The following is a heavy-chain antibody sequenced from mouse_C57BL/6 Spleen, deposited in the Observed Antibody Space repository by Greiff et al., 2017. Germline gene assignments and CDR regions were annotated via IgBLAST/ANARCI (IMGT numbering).Heavy chain of an antibody. D-gene: IGHD4-1*01. J-gene: IGHJ4*01. CDR3: ARETGAMDY. CDR2: IDPNSGGT. V-gene: IGHV1-72*01. Sequence: QVQLPQPGAELVTPGASVKLSCKASGYTFTSYWMHWVKQRPGRGLEWIGRIDPNSGGTNYNEKFKSKATLTVSHHSSTASMPLSSLTSEYSALFYCARETGAMDYWGQGTSVTVSS. CDR1: GYTFTSYW.